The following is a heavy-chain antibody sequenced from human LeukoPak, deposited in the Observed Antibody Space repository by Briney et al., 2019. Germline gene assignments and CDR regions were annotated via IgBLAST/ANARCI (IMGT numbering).Heavy chain of an antibody. Sequence: SQTLSLTCTASGGSISSGSYYGSWIRQPAGKWLGWIGRIYTSGSTNYNPSLKSRVTISVDTPKNQFSLKMSSVTAADTAVYYCARALVYSYYDRGDGAFDIWGQGTMVTVSS. D-gene: IGHD3-22*01. J-gene: IGHJ3*02. CDR1: GGSISSGSYY. CDR3: ARALVYSYYDRGDGAFDI. V-gene: IGHV4-61*02. CDR2: IYTSGST.